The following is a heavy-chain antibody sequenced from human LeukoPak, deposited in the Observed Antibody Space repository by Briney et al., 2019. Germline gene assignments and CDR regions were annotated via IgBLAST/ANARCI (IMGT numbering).Heavy chain of an antibody. CDR3: ARPSSGSGSKPALDY. D-gene: IGHD1-26*01. CDR2: INPNSGGT. V-gene: IGHV1-2*06. J-gene: IGHJ4*02. Sequence: ASVKVSCKASGYTFTGYYMHWVRQAPGQGREWMGRINPNSGGTNYAQKFQGRVTMTRDTSISTAYMELSRLRSDDTAVYYCARPSSGSGSKPALDYWGQGTLVTVSS. CDR1: GYTFTGYY.